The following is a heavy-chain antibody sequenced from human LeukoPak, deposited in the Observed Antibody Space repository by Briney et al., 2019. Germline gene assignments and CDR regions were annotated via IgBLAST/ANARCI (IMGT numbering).Heavy chain of an antibody. V-gene: IGHV3-23*01. Sequence: QTGGSLRLSCAASGFTFSSYAMSWVRQAPGKGLEWVSAISGSGGSTYYADSVKGRFTISRDNSKNTLYLQMNSLRAEDMAVYYCAKGDYGDYDGSFDPWGQGTLVTVSS. CDR3: AKGDYGDYDGSFDP. D-gene: IGHD4-17*01. CDR1: GFTFSSYA. CDR2: ISGSGGST. J-gene: IGHJ5*02.